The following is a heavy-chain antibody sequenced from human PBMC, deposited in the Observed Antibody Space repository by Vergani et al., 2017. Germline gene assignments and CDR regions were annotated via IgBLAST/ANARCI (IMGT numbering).Heavy chain of an antibody. CDR2: IYTSGST. D-gene: IGHD6-6*01. CDR3: AKWTRIAARRGLDY. J-gene: IGHJ4*02. CDR1: GGPISSGSYY. V-gene: IGHV4-61*02. Sequence: QVQLQESGPGLVKPSQILSLTCTVSGGPISSGSYYWSWIRQPAGKGLEWIGRIYTSGSTNYNPSLKSRVTMSVDTSKNQFSLKLSSVTAADTAVYYCAKWTRIAARRGLDYWGQGTLVTVSS.